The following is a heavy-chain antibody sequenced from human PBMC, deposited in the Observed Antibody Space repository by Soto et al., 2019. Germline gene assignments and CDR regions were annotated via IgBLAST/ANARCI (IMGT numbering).Heavy chain of an antibody. D-gene: IGHD1-7*01. J-gene: IGHJ3*02. CDR1: VLTFSTFF. CDR3: GRWNFAFDI. Sequence: EVQVVESGENLFRLGGPLRLLCAVCVLTFSTFFRGGVRQAPGMGLEWVAHINQDGSGKFYVDSVKGRFTISRDNAKNSLYLQMDSLRAEDTALYYCGRWNFAFDIWGQGTMVTVSS. V-gene: IGHV3-7*01. CDR2: INQDGSGK.